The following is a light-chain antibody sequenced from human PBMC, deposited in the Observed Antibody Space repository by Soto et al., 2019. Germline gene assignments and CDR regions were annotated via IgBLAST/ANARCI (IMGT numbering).Light chain of an antibody. CDR2: DTS. J-gene: IGKJ1*01. CDR1: QTVSSK. Sequence: EIVLTQSPATLSSSPGERTTLSCRASQTVSSKLAWYQHKPGQAPRLLIYDTSNRATGIPARFSASGLGTEFTLTINRLEPEDFAVYYCQQYLRSPRTFGQGTKVDIK. CDR3: QQYLRSPRT. V-gene: IGKV3D-11*03.